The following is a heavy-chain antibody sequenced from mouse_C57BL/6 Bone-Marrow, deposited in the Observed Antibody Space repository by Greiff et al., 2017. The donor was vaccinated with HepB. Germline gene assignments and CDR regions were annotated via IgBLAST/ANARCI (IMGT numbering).Heavy chain of an antibody. CDR3: ARGDYDGYYAMDY. D-gene: IGHD2-4*01. CDR1: GYAFSSYW. V-gene: IGHV1-80*01. J-gene: IGHJ4*01. Sequence: QVQLQQSGAELVKPGASVKISCKASGYAFSSYWMNWVKQRPGKGLEWIGQIYPGDGDTNYNGKFKGKATLTADKSSSPAYMQLSSLTSEDSAVYFCARGDYDGYYAMDYWGQGTSVTVSS. CDR2: IYPGDGDT.